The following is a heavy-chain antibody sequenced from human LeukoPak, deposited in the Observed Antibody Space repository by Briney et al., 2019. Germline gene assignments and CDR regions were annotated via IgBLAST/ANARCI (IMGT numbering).Heavy chain of an antibody. CDR3: ASKRIMITFGGVIVRSGAFDI. D-gene: IGHD3-16*02. V-gene: IGHV4-34*01. J-gene: IGHJ3*02. Sequence: KPSETLSLTCAVYGGSFSGYYWSWIRQPPGKGLEWIGEINHSGSTNYNPSLKSRVTISVDTSKNQFSLKLSSVTAADTAVYYCASKRIMITFGGVIVRSGAFDIWGQGTMVTVSS. CDR2: INHSGST. CDR1: GGSFSGYY.